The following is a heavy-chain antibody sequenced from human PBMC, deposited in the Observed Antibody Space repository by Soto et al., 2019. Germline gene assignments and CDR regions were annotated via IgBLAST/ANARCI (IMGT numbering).Heavy chain of an antibody. J-gene: IGHJ5*02. CDR2: INHSGST. CDR1: GVSFIGYY. V-gene: IGHV4-34*01. D-gene: IGHD2-15*01. CDR3: ARVRPVVVAATRGRLAP. Sequence: SETLSLTCAVYGVSFIGYYWSWILQPPGKGLEWIGEINHSGSTNYNPSLKSRVTISVDTSKNQFSLKLSSVTAADTAVYYCARVRPVVVAATRGRLAPWGQGTPVPVSS.